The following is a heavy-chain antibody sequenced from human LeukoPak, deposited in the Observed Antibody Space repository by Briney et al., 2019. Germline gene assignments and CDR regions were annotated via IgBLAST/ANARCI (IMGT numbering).Heavy chain of an antibody. CDR1: GFTFSSYA. CDR3: ATHGYSELRYFDWSTNE. J-gene: IGHJ4*02. V-gene: IGHV3-23*01. Sequence: PGGSLRLSCAASGFTFSSYAMSWVRQAPGKGLEWVPAINGSGGSTYYADSVKGRFTISRDNAKKSLYLQMDSLRAEDTAVYYCATHGYSELRYFDWSTNEWGQGTLVTVST. D-gene: IGHD3-9*01. CDR2: INGSGGST.